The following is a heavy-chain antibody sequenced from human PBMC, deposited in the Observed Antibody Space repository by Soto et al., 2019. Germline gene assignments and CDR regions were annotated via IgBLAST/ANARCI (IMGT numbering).Heavy chain of an antibody. CDR2: IYWDDDK. J-gene: IGHJ4*02. V-gene: IGHV2-5*02. CDR3: AHRVSMNGNWDQGYLDN. Sequence: QITLKESGPTRVKPTQTLMLTCTFSGFSLTTRPVGVAWVRQPPGKALEWLAVIYWDDDKRYSPSLKSRLTIAKDTSKNQVVLTMANMDPVDTATYFCAHRVSMNGNWDQGYLDNWGQGTLVTVSS. CDR1: GFSLTTRPVG. D-gene: IGHD2-8*01.